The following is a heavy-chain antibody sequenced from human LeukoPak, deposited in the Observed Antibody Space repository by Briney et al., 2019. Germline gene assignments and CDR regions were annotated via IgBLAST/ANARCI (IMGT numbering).Heavy chain of an antibody. V-gene: IGHV4-34*01. D-gene: IGHD4-17*01. CDR2: INHSGST. Sequence: SETLSLTCAVYGGSFSGYYWSWIRQPPGKGLEWIGEINHSGSTNYNPSLKSRVTISVDTSKNQFSLKLSSVTAADTAVYYCARSGDYDLIGFDPWGQGTLVTVSS. J-gene: IGHJ5*02. CDR1: GGSFSGYY. CDR3: ARSGDYDLIGFDP.